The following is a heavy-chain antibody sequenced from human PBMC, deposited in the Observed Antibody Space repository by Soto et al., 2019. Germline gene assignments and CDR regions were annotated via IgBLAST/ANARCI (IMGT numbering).Heavy chain of an antibody. CDR3: ARQTYSSGWYGYFDY. CDR1: GGSISSYY. Sequence: SETLSLTCTVSGGSISSYYWSWIRQPPGKGLEWIGYIYYSGSTNYNPSLKSRVTISVDTSKNQFSLKLSSVTAADTAVYYCARQTYSSGWYGYFDYWGQGTLVTVSS. D-gene: IGHD6-19*01. J-gene: IGHJ4*02. V-gene: IGHV4-59*08. CDR2: IYYSGST.